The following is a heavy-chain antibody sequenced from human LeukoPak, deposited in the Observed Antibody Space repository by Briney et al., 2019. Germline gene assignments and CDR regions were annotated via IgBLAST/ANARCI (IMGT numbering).Heavy chain of an antibody. CDR3: ARGSTDVYWYLDV. CDR1: GGSISSYY. D-gene: IGHD1-26*01. Sequence: SETLSLTCTVSGGSISSYYWSSIRQPPGTGLEWIGFIHDTGSTAYNPSLKSRVTISLETSKNQLSLMLTSVTAADTAMYYCARGSTDVYWYLDVWGRGTLVTVSS. CDR2: IHDTGST. V-gene: IGHV4-59*01. J-gene: IGHJ2*01.